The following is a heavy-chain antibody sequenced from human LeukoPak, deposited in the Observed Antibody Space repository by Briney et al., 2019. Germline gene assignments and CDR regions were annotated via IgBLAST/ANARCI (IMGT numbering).Heavy chain of an antibody. CDR1: GFTFSSYA. V-gene: IGHV3-30*04. CDR3: ARDSDASRYGDYDYFQH. Sequence: PGRSLRLSCAASGFTFSSYAMHWVRQAPGKGLEWVAVISYDGSNKYYADSVKGRLTISRDNSKNKLDLQMNSLRAEDTAVYYCARDSDASRYGDYDYFQHWGQGTLVIVSS. D-gene: IGHD4-17*01. J-gene: IGHJ1*01. CDR2: ISYDGSNK.